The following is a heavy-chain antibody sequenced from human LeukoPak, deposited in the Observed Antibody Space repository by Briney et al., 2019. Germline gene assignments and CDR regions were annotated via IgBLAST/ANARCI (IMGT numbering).Heavy chain of an antibody. V-gene: IGHV1-8*01. J-gene: IGHJ6*03. Sequence: ASVKVSCKASGYTFTSYGINWVRQATGQGLEWMGWMNPNSGNTGYAQKFQGRVTMTRNTSISTAYMELSSLRSEDTAVYYCARGSGAYYYYYYMDVWGKGTTVTVSS. CDR2: MNPNSGNT. CDR1: GYTFTSYG. D-gene: IGHD3-10*01. CDR3: ARGSGAYYYYYYMDV.